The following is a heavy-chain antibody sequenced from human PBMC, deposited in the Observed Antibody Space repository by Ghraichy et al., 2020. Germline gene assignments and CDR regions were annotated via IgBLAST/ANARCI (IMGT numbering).Heavy chain of an antibody. V-gene: IGHV3-21*01. CDR1: GGTFSSYS. CDR3: ASPYYYDSSGYEGNYFDY. D-gene: IGHD3-22*01. J-gene: IGHJ4*02. Sequence: GGSLRLSCAASGGTFSSYSRNWVRQAPGKGLEWVAAISSSSSYIYYADSVKGRCTIARENAKNSLYLQMNSLRAEDTAVYYCASPYYYDSSGYEGNYFDYWGQGTLVTVSS. CDR2: ISSSSSYI.